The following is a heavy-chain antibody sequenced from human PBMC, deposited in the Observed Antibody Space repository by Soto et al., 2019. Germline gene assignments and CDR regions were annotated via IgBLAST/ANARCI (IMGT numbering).Heavy chain of an antibody. D-gene: IGHD3-3*01. CDR3: ARDVFGTIFGVVIERYGMDV. V-gene: IGHV3-48*02. J-gene: IGHJ6*02. CDR1: GFTFSSYS. CDR2: ISSSSTI. Sequence: EVQLVESGGGLVQPGGSLRLSCAASGFTFSSYSMNWVRQAPGKGLEWVSYISSSSTIYYADSVKGRFTISRDNAKNSLYLQMNSLRDEDTAVYYCARDVFGTIFGVVIERYGMDVWGQGTTVTVSS.